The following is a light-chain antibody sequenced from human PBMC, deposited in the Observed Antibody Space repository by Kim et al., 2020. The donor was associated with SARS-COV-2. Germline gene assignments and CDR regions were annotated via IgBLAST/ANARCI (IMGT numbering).Light chain of an antibody. CDR3: QQYNSYPYT. V-gene: IGKV1-5*03. Sequence: DIQMTQSPSTLSASVGDRVTITCRASQNITDWLAWYQKKPGKAPNLLIYKTSNLESGVSSKFSGSGSGTEFSLTINSLQPDNFATYFCQQYNSYPYTFGQGTKLEI. CDR1: QNITDW. CDR2: KTS. J-gene: IGKJ2*01.